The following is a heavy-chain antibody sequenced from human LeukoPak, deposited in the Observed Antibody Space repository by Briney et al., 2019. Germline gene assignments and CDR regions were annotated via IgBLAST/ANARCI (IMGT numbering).Heavy chain of an antibody. J-gene: IGHJ4*02. CDR3: ARHRLGLFDY. CDR2: INHSGST. D-gene: IGHD3-10*01. CDR1: GGSFSGYY. Sequence: SETLSLTCALYGGSFSGYYWNWIRQPPGKGLEWIGEINHSGSTNYNPSLKSRVTISVDTSKNQFSLKLSSVTAADTAVYYCARHRLGLFDYWGQGTLVTVSS. V-gene: IGHV4-34*01.